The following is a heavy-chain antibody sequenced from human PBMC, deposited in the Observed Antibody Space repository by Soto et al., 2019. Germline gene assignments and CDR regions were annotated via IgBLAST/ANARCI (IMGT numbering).Heavy chain of an antibody. CDR1: GGSISSGGYY. CDR2: IYYSGST. CDR3: ARDNLDRRAFDI. V-gene: IGHV4-31*03. D-gene: IGHD3-3*01. J-gene: IGHJ3*02. Sequence: TSETLSLTCTVSGGSISSGGYYWSWIRQHPGKGLEWIGYIYYSGSTYYNPSLKSRVTISVDTSKNQFSLKLSSVTAADTAVYYCARDNLDRRAFDIWGQGTMVTVSS.